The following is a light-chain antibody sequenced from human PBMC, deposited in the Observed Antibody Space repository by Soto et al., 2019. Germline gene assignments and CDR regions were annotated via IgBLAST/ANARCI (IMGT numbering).Light chain of an antibody. Sequence: EIVLTQSPCTLSLSPGERATISCRASQSVSSNYLSWYQQRPGQAPRLLIFGASYRAAGIPDRFSGSGSGTDFILTVSILKPEDFAVYYCQHHGSSPPEFTFGPGTKVDSK. J-gene: IGKJ3*01. CDR1: QSVSSNY. V-gene: IGKV3-20*01. CDR3: QHHGSSPPEFT. CDR2: GAS.